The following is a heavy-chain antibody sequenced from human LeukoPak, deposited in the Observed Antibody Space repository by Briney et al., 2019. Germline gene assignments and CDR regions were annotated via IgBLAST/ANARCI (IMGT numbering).Heavy chain of an antibody. CDR1: GGSIRSSNW. D-gene: IGHD4-17*01. Sequence: PSGTLSLTCAVSGGSIRSSNWWSWVRQPPGKGLEWIGEIYHSGSTNYNPSLKSRVTISVDKSKNQFSLKLSSVTAADTAVYFCASGGPHGTMTTRAFDIWGQGTMVTVSS. J-gene: IGHJ3*02. CDR2: IYHSGST. V-gene: IGHV4-4*02. CDR3: ASGGPHGTMTTRAFDI.